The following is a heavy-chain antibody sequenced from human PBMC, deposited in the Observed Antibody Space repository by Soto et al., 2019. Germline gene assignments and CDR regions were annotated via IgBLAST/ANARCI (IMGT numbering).Heavy chain of an antibody. CDR2: INPSDGRT. Sequence: QVQLVQSGAEVKKPGASVKVSCKASGYTFTNYYIHWVRQAPGQGPEWMGIINPSDGRTTYTQKFQGRVNMIRDTSTSTVYMELSSLTSEDTAVYYCARVSGSYWPFDYWGQGTLVTVSS. V-gene: IGHV1-46*01. CDR3: ARVSGSYWPFDY. J-gene: IGHJ4*02. D-gene: IGHD1-26*01. CDR1: GYTFTNYY.